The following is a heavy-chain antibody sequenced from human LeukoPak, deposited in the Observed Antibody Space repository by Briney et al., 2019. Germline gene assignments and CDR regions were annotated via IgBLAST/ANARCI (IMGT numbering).Heavy chain of an antibody. CDR2: IDPYSGGT. CDR1: GYTFIGYY. D-gene: IGHD6-19*01. J-gene: IGHJ3*02. V-gene: IGHV1-2*02. CDR3: ARDGVAGSSDAFDI. Sequence: GASVKVSCKASGYTFIGYYMHWVRQAPGQGLEWMGWIDPYSGGTHFAQRFQGRVSMTLDTPISTAYMELTRLTSDDTAVYYCARDGVAGSSDAFDIWGQGTMVTVSA.